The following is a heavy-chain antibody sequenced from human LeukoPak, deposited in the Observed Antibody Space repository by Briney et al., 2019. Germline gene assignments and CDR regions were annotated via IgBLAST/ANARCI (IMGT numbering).Heavy chain of an antibody. CDR1: GGSISSYL. CDR2: IHTDGTT. V-gene: IGHV4-4*07. J-gene: IGHJ4*02. D-gene: IGHD6-19*01. CDR3: ATEQVSGSAWGFDY. Sequence: SETLSLTCSVSGGSISSYLWSWIRQPAGKGLEWLGRIHTDGTTTYSPSLQSRLTMSVDTSKKQISLRLSSVTAADTAIYYCATEQVSGSAWGFDYWGQGSLVTVSS.